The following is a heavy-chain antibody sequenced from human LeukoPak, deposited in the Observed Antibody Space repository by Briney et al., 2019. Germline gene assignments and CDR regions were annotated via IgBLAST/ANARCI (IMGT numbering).Heavy chain of an antibody. J-gene: IGHJ4*02. CDR1: GYTFSSSS. CDR2: ISRGSSYI. V-gene: IGHV3-21*01. CDR3: ASERYNWNYAFDY. D-gene: IGHD1-7*01. Sequence: PGGSLRLSCAASGYTFSSSSMNWVRHAPGKGLEWVSSISRGSSYIYYADPLKGRFTVSRDNAKNSLYLQMNSLRAEDTAVYYCASERYNWNYAFDYWGQGILVTVSS.